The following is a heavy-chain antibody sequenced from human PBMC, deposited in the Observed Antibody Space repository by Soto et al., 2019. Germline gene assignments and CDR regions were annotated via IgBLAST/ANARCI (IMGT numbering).Heavy chain of an antibody. CDR3: AKDIVATIAGGAFDI. D-gene: IGHD5-12*01. J-gene: IGHJ3*02. CDR1: GFTFDDYA. V-gene: IGHV3-9*01. CDR2: ISWNSGSI. Sequence: EVQLVESGGGLVQPGRSLRLSCAASGFTFDDYAMHWVRQAPGEGLEWVSGISWNSGSIGYADSVKGRFTISRDNAKNSLYLQMNSLRAEDTALYYCAKDIVATIAGGAFDIWGQGTMVTVSS.